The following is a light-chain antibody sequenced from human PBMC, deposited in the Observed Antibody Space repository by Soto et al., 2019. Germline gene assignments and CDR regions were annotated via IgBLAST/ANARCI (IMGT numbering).Light chain of an antibody. CDR2: RDD. CDR3: AAWDDSLRAPV. J-gene: IGLJ2*01. CDR1: SSNIGSNY. Sequence: QSVPTQPPSASATPGQRITISCFGSSSNIGSNYGYWYQQLPGTAPKLLISRDDERPSGVPDRFSGSKSGTSASLAISGVRSEDEADYFCAAWDDSLRAPVFGGGTKLTVL. V-gene: IGLV1-47*01.